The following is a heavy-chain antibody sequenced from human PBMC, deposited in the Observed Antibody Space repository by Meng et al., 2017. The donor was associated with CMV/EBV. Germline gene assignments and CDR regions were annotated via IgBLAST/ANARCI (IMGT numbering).Heavy chain of an antibody. Sequence: TLPLTCTVSGGSISSSSYYWGWIRQPPGKGLEWIGSIYYSGSTYYNPSLKSRVTISVDTSKNQFSLKLSSVTAADTAVYYCARPQETLKYSSSSVWFDPWGQGTLVTVSS. J-gene: IGHJ5*02. CDR1: GGSISSSSYY. CDR3: ARPQETLKYSSSSVWFDP. V-gene: IGHV4-39*01. D-gene: IGHD6-6*01. CDR2: IYYSGST.